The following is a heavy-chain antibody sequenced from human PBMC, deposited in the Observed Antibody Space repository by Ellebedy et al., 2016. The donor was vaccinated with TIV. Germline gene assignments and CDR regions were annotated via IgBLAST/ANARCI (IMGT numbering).Heavy chain of an antibody. J-gene: IGHJ4*02. V-gene: IGHV4-34*01. CDR3: ARGLVPVAGTLFFDW. CDR1: SGSFSGHY. CDR2: INHSGST. Sequence: SETLSLXCAVYSGSFSGHYWSWIRQPPGKGLEWIGEINHSGSTNYNPSLKSRVTISVDTSKNQFSLKLSSVTAADTAVYYCARGLVPVAGTLFFDWWGQGTLVTVSS. D-gene: IGHD6-19*01.